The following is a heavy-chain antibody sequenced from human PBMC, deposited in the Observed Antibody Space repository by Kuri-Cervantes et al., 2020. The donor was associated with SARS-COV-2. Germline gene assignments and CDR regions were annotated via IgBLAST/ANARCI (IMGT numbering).Heavy chain of an antibody. D-gene: IGHD5-12*01. CDR2: IYTSGST. V-gene: IGHV4-4*07. J-gene: IGHJ4*02. CDR3: ARRFYSGYGVLFDY. CDR1: GGSISSYY. Sequence: GSLRLSCTVSGGSISSYYWSWIRQPAGKGLEWIGRIYTSGSTNYNPSLKSRVTISVDTSKNQFSLKLSSVTAADTAVYYCARRFYSGYGVLFDYWGQGTLVTVSS.